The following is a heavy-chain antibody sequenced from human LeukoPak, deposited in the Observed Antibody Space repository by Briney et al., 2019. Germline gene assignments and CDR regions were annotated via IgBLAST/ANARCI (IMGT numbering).Heavy chain of an antibody. J-gene: IGHJ5*02. CDR2: ISSSGSTI. Sequence: GGSLRLSCAASGFTVSSNYMSWIRQAPGKGLEWVSYISSSGSTIYYADSVKGRFTISRDNAKNSLYLQMNSLRAEDTAVYYCARAVAGQPLDPWGQGTLVTVSS. CDR1: GFTVSSNY. V-gene: IGHV3-11*01. D-gene: IGHD6-19*01. CDR3: ARAVAGQPLDP.